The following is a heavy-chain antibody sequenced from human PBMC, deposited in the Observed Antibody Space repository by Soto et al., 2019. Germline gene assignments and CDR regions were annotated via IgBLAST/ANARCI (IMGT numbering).Heavy chain of an antibody. CDR1: GFTFSNYW. CDR3: ARGLPGYYGKDV. D-gene: IGHD4-17*01. CDR2: IKGDGSRI. J-gene: IGHJ6*01. Sequence: EVQLVESGGGLVQPGGSLRLSCAASGFTFSNYWIHWVRQAPGKGLVWVSRIKGDGSRIDYADSVKGRFIISRDNAKHTVYVQMNSLGDEDAAVYYCARGLPGYYGKDVWGQGTTVTVSS. V-gene: IGHV3-74*01.